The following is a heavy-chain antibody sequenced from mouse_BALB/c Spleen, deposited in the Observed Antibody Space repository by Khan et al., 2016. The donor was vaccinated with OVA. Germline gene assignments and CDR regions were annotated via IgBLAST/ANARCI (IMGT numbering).Heavy chain of an antibody. Sequence: EVELVESGGGLVKPGGSLKLSCAASGFTFSDYYMYWVRQTPEKRLEWVATIRDGGTYTYYPDSVKGRFTISSDNAKNNLYLQMSSLKSEDAAMYYCSREWGLYRYAWFAYWGQGTLVTVSA. CDR1: GFTFSDYY. V-gene: IGHV5-4*02. J-gene: IGHJ3*01. CDR2: IRDGGTYT. CDR3: SREWGLYRYAWFAY. D-gene: IGHD2-14*01.